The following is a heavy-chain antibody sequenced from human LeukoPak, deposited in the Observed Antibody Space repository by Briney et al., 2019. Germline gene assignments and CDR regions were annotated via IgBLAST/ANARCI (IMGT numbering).Heavy chain of an antibody. J-gene: IGHJ4*02. Sequence: GGSLRLSCAASGFTFSSYSVNWVRQAPGKGLEWVSYISSYSDTIYYADSVKGRFTISRDNAKNSLYLQMNSPRAEDTAVYYCARDTRGESDYWGQGTLVTVSS. CDR1: GFTFSSYS. CDR3: ARDTRGESDY. CDR2: ISSYSDTI. D-gene: IGHD2-2*01. V-gene: IGHV3-48*04.